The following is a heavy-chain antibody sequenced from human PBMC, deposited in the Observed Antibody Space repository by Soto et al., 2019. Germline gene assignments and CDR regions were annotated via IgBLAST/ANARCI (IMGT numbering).Heavy chain of an antibody. J-gene: IGHJ6*01. V-gene: IGHV3-30-3*01. CDR1: GFTFSSYA. CDR3: ARKEVYECCADV. D-gene: IGHD5-12*01. Sequence: QVQLVESGGGVVQPGRSLRLSCAASGFTFSSYAMHWVRQAPGKGLEWVAVISYDGSNKYYADSVKGRFTISRDNSKNTLYLQMNSLRAEDTAVYYCARKEVYECCADVW. CDR2: ISYDGSNK.